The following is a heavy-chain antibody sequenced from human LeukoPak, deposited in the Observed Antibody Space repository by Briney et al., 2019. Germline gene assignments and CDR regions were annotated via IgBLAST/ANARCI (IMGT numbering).Heavy chain of an antibody. CDR3: ARTLGSGSYYGY. V-gene: IGHV3-53*01. D-gene: IGHD1-26*01. J-gene: IGHJ4*02. Sequence: TGGSLRLSCEASGFTVSRSYMSWVRQAPGKGLEWVSVIYSGGSTYYADSVKGRFTISRDNSKNTLYLQMNSLRAEDTAIYYCARTLGSGSYYGYWGQGTLVTVSS. CDR1: GFTVSRSY. CDR2: IYSGGST.